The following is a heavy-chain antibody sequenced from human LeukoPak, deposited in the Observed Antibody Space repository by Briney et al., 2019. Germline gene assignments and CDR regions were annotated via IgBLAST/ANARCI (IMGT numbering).Heavy chain of an antibody. CDR2: MYYSGIT. Sequence: SETLSLTCTVSGGSISSSSYYWGWIRQPPGKGLEWIGSMYYSGITYYNPSLKSRVTISVDTSKNQFSLKLSSVTAADMAVYYCARAGGSYNRRFDPWGQGTLVTVSS. D-gene: IGHD1-26*01. CDR1: GGSISSSSYY. CDR3: ARAGGSYNRRFDP. J-gene: IGHJ5*02. V-gene: IGHV4-39*07.